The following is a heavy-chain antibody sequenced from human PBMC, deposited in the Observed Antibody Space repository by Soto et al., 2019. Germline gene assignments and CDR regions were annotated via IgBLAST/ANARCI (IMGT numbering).Heavy chain of an antibody. J-gene: IGHJ4*01. CDR1: GDYINFDSYA. V-gene: IGHV4-30-2*01. D-gene: IGHD4-17*01. CDR3: ARTSTRATTPHLSYFGY. Sequence: PSETLSLTCTISGDYINFDSYAWSCTPQPPGKVLEWIGHIYHSGSPYYNPGLKTRVALSVDTSKNQFSLKGRAVTASDTVVYYCARTSTRATTPHLSYFGYWGQGTLVTVCS. CDR2: IYHSGSP.